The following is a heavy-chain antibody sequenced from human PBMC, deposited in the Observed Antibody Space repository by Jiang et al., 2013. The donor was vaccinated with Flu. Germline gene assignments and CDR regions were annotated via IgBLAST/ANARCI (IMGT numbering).Heavy chain of an antibody. Sequence: GSGLVKPSETLSLTCTVSGGSISSSSYYWGWIRQPPGKGLEWIGSIYYSGSTYYNPSLKSRVTISVDTSKNQFSLKLSSVTAADTAVYYCARDYGDYIGNWFDPWAREPWSPSP. D-gene: IGHD4-17*01. CDR1: GGSISSSSYY. J-gene: IGHJ5*02. CDR3: ARDYGDYIGNWFDP. V-gene: IGHV4-39*07. CDR2: IYYSGST.